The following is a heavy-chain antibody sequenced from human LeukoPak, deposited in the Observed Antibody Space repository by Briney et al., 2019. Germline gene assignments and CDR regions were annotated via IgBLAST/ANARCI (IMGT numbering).Heavy chain of an antibody. D-gene: IGHD4-17*01. Sequence: PGGSLRLSCAASGFTFSSYWMHWVRQAPGKGLVWVSRINSDGSSTSYADSVKGRFTISRDNAKSTLYLQMNSLRAEDTTVYYCAGGKATVKDYWGQGTLVTVSS. CDR1: GFTFSSYW. CDR3: AGGKATVKDY. J-gene: IGHJ4*02. CDR2: INSDGSST. V-gene: IGHV3-74*01.